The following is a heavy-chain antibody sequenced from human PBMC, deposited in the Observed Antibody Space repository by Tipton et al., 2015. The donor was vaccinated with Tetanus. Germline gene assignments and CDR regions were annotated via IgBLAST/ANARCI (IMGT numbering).Heavy chain of an antibody. V-gene: IGHV4-59*01. J-gene: IGHJ6*02. D-gene: IGHD4-17*01. Sequence: LRLSCTVSGGSISSYYWSWIRQPPGKGPEWIGYIYYTGNTNYNPSLKSRVTISVDTSKSQFSLKLTSVTAADTAVYYCVRDRGLTTSGGIGMDVWGQGTTVTVSS. CDR2: IYYTGNT. CDR1: GGSISSYY. CDR3: VRDRGLTTSGGIGMDV.